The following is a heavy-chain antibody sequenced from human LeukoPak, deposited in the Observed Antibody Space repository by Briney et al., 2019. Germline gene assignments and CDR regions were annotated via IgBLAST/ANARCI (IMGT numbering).Heavy chain of an antibody. Sequence: SETLSLTCTVSGASISSDYSYWTWIRQPPGKGLEGIGSVSKSGNTYYNPSLESRINIAIDTSNNQFSLRVNSVTASDTAVYFCARSVDYVSIWGQGTMITVSS. CDR1: GASISSDYSY. CDR2: VSKSGNT. D-gene: IGHD3-16*01. CDR3: ARSVDYVSI. J-gene: IGHJ3*02. V-gene: IGHV4-39*01.